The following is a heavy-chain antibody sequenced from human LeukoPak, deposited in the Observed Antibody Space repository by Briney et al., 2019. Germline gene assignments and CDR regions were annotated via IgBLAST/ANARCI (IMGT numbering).Heavy chain of an antibody. CDR1: GFTFSSYA. Sequence: PGGSLRLSCAASGFTFSSYAMSWVRQAPGKGLEWVSVISGSGDSTYYADSVKGRFTISRDNSKNTLYLQMNSLGAEDTAVYYCAKDRGSSSWYRFGYWGQGTLVTVSS. D-gene: IGHD6-13*01. CDR3: AKDRGSSSWYRFGY. J-gene: IGHJ4*02. CDR2: ISGSGDST. V-gene: IGHV3-23*01.